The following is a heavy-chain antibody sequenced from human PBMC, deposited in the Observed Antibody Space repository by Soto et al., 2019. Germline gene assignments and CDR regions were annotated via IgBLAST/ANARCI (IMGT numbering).Heavy chain of an antibody. CDR1: DDSISSSY. V-gene: IGHV4-59*01. J-gene: IGHJ4*02. Sequence: SETLSLTCTVSDDSISSSYWSWIRQPPGKGLEWIGYIYYSGSTNYNPSLKSRVTISVDTSKNQFSLKLSSVTAADTAVYYCARGAGYYYDSSPYFDYWGQGTLVTVSS. D-gene: IGHD3-22*01. CDR3: ARGAGYYYDSSPYFDY. CDR2: IYYSGST.